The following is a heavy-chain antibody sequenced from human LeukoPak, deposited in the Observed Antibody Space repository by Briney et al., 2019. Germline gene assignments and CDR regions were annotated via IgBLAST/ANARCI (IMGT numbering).Heavy chain of an antibody. V-gene: IGHV3-11*01. CDR3: AKVYVGSSSWYTPYYFDY. CDR2: ISTSASTI. J-gene: IGHJ4*02. D-gene: IGHD6-13*01. Sequence: GGSLRLSCAASGFTFSDYYMSWIRQAPGKGLDWISYISTSASTIFYADSVKGRFTISRDNSKNTLYLQMNSLRAEDTAVYYCAKVYVGSSSWYTPYYFDYWGQGTLVTVSS. CDR1: GFTFSDYY.